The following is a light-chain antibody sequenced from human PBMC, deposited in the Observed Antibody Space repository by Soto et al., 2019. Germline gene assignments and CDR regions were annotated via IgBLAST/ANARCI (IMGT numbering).Light chain of an antibody. CDR1: QSVFSSL. CDR2: GSA. J-gene: IGKJ1*01. V-gene: IGKV3-20*01. CDR3: QQYGSSGT. Sequence: EIVMTQSPATLSVSPGERATLSCRASQSVFSSLAWYQQRPGQAPRLLIYGSATRATGIPDRFSGSGSGTDFTLTISRLEPEDFAVYYCQQYGSSGTFGQGTKVEIK.